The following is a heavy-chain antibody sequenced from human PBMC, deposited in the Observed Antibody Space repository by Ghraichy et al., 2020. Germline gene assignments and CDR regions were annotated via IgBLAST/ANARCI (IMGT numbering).Heavy chain of an antibody. Sequence: GESLNISCKGSGYSFTSYWIGWVRQMPGKGLEWMGIIYPGDSDTRYSPSFQGQVTISADKSISTAYLQWNSLKASDTAMYYCARNRCTNGVCYVWYFDLWGRGTLVTVSS. D-gene: IGHD2-8*01. J-gene: IGHJ2*01. CDR2: IYPGDSDT. V-gene: IGHV5-51*01. CDR1: GYSFTSYW. CDR3: ARNRCTNGVCYVWYFDL.